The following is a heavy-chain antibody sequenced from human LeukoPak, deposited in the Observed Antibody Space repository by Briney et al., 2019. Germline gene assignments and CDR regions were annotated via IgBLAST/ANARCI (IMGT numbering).Heavy chain of an antibody. J-gene: IGHJ4*02. V-gene: IGHV5-51*01. D-gene: IGHD1-26*01. CDR3: AIRYSGAYNDY. CDR1: GYSFNTYW. CDR2: IYPGDFDT. Sequence: PGESLKISCKGSGYSFNTYWIGWVRQMPGKGLEWMGIIYPGDFDTRYSPSFQGQVTISVDKSISTAYLQWSSLKASDTAMYYCAIRYSGAYNDYWGQGTLVTVSS.